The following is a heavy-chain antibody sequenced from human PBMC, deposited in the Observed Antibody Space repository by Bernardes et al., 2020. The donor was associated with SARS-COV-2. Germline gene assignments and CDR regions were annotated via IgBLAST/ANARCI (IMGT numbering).Heavy chain of an antibody. CDR3: AKDGTGGGPDS. V-gene: IGHV3-23*01. Sequence: GGSLRLSCAASGFTFSYNAMSWVRQAPGKGLEWVSALTGSGGHSYYADSVKGRFTISRDNSKNTLYLQMNSLRAEDTAIYYCAKDGTGGGPDSWGQGTLVTVSS. CDR2: LTGSGGHS. D-gene: IGHD1-1*01. J-gene: IGHJ5*01. CDR1: GFTFSYNA.